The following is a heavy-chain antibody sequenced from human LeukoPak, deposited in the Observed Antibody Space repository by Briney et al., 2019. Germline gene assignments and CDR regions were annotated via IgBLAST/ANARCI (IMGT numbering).Heavy chain of an antibody. CDR3: ARDPRNKGFDP. CDR2: ISGDGSGT. Sequence: GGSLRLSCAASGFTFSGYWMHWARQSPGKGLVWVSCISGDGSGTHYADSVKCRFTISRDNGKNTLYLQMNSQRVDDTAVYYCARDPRNKGFDPWGQGTLVTVSS. CDR1: GFTFSGYW. J-gene: IGHJ5*02. V-gene: IGHV3-74*01. D-gene: IGHD1/OR15-1a*01.